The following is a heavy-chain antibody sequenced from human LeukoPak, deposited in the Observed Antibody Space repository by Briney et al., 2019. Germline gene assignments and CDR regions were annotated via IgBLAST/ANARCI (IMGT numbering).Heavy chain of an antibody. V-gene: IGHV3-23*01. CDR1: GFTFSTYA. Sequence: PGGSLRLSCAASGFTFSTYAMSWVRQAPGKGLEWVSSISGSGGSTYYADSVKGRFTISRDNSKNTLYLQMNSLRAEDTAVYYCAKHSSSGNFYWGQGTLVTVSS. J-gene: IGHJ4*02. D-gene: IGHD6-6*01. CDR2: ISGSGGST. CDR3: AKHSSSGNFY.